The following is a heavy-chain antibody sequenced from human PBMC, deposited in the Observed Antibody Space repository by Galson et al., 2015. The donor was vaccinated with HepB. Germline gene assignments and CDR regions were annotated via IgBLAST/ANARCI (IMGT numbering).Heavy chain of an antibody. V-gene: IGHV1-69*13. J-gene: IGHJ5*02. Sequence: SVTVSCKASGGTFSSYGISWARQAPGQGLEWMGGIIPTFGIANYAQKFQGRVTITADESTSTAYMELSSLRSEDTAVYYCVRDNMERIAAAVPNWFDPWGQGTLVTVSS. D-gene: IGHD6-13*01. CDR3: VRDNMERIAAAVPNWFDP. CDR1: GGTFSSYG. CDR2: IIPTFGIA.